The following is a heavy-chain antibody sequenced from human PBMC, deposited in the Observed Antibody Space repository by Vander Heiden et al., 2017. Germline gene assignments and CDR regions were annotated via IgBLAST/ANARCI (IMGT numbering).Heavy chain of an antibody. CDR2: IWYDGSNK. CDR1: GFTFSSYG. D-gene: IGHD2-15*01. V-gene: IGHV3-33*01. J-gene: IGHJ6*02. CDR3: ARPYCSGGSCYSISSGMDV. Sequence: QVQLVESGGGVVQPGRSLRLSCAASGFTFSSYGMHWVRQAPGKGLEWVAVIWYDGSNKYYADSVKGRFTISRDNSKNTLYLQMNSLRAEDTAVYYCARPYCSGGSCYSISSGMDVWGQGTTVTVSS.